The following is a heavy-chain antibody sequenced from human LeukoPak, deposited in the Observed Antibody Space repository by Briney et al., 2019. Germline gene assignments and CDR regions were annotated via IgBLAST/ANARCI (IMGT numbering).Heavy chain of an antibody. J-gene: IGHJ5*02. CDR2: IWYDGSNK. CDR3: ARGRNYYGSGSYGGNWFDP. CDR1: GFTFSSYG. Sequence: PGRSLRLSCAASGFTFSSYGMHWVRQAPGKGLEWVAVIWYDGSNKYYADSVKGRFTISRDNSKNTLYLQMNSLRAEDTAVYYCARGRNYYGSGSYGGNWFDPWGQGTLVTVSS. D-gene: IGHD3-10*01. V-gene: IGHV3-33*01.